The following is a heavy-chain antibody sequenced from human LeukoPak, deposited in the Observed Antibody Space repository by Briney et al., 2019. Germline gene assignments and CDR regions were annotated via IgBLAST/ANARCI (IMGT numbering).Heavy chain of an antibody. CDR2: IYYSGSA. Sequence: SETLSLTCTVSGGSISSSSYYWGWTRQPPGKGLEWIGSIYYSGSAYYNPSLKSRVTISVDTSKNQFSLRMSSVTAADTAVYYCARGAGDYALTTLDYWGQGALVTVSS. CDR3: ARGAGDYALTTLDY. CDR1: GGSISSSSYY. J-gene: IGHJ4*02. D-gene: IGHD4-17*01. V-gene: IGHV4-39*01.